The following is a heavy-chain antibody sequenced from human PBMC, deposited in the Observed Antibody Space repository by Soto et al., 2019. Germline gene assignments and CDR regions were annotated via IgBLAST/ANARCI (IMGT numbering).Heavy chain of an antibody. CDR3: ARGRWLLDY. CDR1: GYTFTSYA. Sequence: QVQLVQSGAEVKKPGASVKVSCKASGYTFTSYAMHWVRQAPGQRREWIGWINACNGNTKYSQKFQGIVNITRDTSASTASMELSSLRSEDTAVYYCARGRWLLDYWGQGTLVTVSS. V-gene: IGHV1-3*01. CDR2: INACNGNT. D-gene: IGHD5-12*01. J-gene: IGHJ4*02.